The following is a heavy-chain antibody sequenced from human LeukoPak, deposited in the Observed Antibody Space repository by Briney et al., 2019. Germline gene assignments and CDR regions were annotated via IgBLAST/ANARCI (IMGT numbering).Heavy chain of an antibody. CDR1: GFTFSSYG. CDR2: ISGSGGST. J-gene: IGHJ3*02. D-gene: IGHD1-1*01. CDR3: AREVGTSDAFDI. Sequence: GGSLRLSCAASGFTFSSYGMSWVRQAPGKGLEWVSAISGSGGSTYYADSVKGRFTISRDNAKNSLYLQMNSLRAEDTAVYYCAREVGTSDAFDIWGQGTMVTVSS. V-gene: IGHV3-23*01.